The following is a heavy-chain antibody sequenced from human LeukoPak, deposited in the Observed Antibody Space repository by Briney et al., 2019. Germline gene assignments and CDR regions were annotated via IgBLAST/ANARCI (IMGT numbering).Heavy chain of an antibody. CDR3: ARGVLRYFDWGETFDY. CDR1: GFTFSSYS. V-gene: IGHV3-48*04. Sequence: GGSLRLSCAASGFTFSSYSMNWVRQAPGKGLEWVSYISSSSSTIYYADSVKGRFTISRDNAKNSLYLQMNSLRAEDTAVYYCARGVLRYFDWGETFDYWGQGTLVTVSS. J-gene: IGHJ4*02. CDR2: ISSSSSTI. D-gene: IGHD3-9*01.